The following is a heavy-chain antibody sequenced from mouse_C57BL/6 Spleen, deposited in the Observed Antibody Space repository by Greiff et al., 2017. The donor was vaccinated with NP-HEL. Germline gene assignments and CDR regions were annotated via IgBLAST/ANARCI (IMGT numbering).Heavy chain of an antibody. CDR1: GYTFTDYE. CDR2: IDPETGGT. J-gene: IGHJ2*01. V-gene: IGHV1-15*01. Sequence: QVQLQQSGAELVRPGASVTLSCKASGYTFTDYEMHWVKQTPVHGLEWIGAIDPETGGTAYNQKFKGKAILTADKSSSTAYMELRSLTSEDSAVYYGTRNRYYFDYWGQGTTLTVSS. CDR3: TRNRYYFDY.